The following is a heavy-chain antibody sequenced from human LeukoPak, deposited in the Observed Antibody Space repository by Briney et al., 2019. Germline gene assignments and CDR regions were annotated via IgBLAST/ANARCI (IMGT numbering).Heavy chain of an antibody. CDR3: ARPSTVTKARNAFDI. V-gene: IGHV5-51*01. D-gene: IGHD4-17*01. J-gene: IGHJ3*02. CDR1: GYSFTSYW. Sequence: GESLKISCKGSGYSFTSYWIGWVRQMPGKGLEWMGIIYPGDSDTRYSPSFQGQVTISADKSISTAYLQWTSLKASDTAMYYRARPSTVTKARNAFDIWGQGTMVTVSS. CDR2: IYPGDSDT.